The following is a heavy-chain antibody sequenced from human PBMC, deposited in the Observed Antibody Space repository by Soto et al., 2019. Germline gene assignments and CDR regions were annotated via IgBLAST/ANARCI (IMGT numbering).Heavy chain of an antibody. D-gene: IGHD2-2*01. Sequence: PGGSLRLSCVASGFTFSTHAMSWVRQAPGKGLEWVSTFSGSGGNIYYAESVKDRLTISRDDSKNTLYLQMNSLRVEDTAVYYCAKDPPWTVGPLAMDVWGQGTTVTVSS. V-gene: IGHV3-23*01. J-gene: IGHJ6*02. CDR1: GFTFSTHA. CDR2: FSGSGGNI. CDR3: AKDPPWTVGPLAMDV.